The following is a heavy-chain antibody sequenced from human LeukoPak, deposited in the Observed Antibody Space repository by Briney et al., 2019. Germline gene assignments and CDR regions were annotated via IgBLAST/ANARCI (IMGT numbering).Heavy chain of an antibody. CDR1: DSTFRNHD. D-gene: IGHD3-10*01. CDR3: ANGPNFGSWRAVDY. V-gene: IGHV3-23*01. Sequence: GGSLRLSCAASDSTFRNHDMSWVRQTSEKGLEWVSSIAADGASWYADSVRGRFTISRDKSQNILYLQMNSLRADDTAIYYCANGPNFGSWRAVDYWGQGSLVTVSS. CDR2: IAADGAS. J-gene: IGHJ4*02.